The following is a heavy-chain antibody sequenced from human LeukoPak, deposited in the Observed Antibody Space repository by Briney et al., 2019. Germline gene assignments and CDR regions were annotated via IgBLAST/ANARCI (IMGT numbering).Heavy chain of an antibody. Sequence: GGSLRLSCAASGFTFSSYWMSWVRQAPGKGLEWVANIKQDGSEKYYVDSVKGRFTISRDNAKNSLYLQMNSLRAEDTAVYYCAKLKTAMITFGAFDIWGQGTMVTVSS. CDR2: IKQDGSEK. CDR1: GFTFSSYW. J-gene: IGHJ3*02. D-gene: IGHD3-16*01. V-gene: IGHV3-7*03. CDR3: AKLKTAMITFGAFDI.